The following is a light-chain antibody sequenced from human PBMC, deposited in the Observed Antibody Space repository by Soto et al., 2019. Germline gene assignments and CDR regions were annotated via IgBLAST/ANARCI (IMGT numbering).Light chain of an antibody. J-gene: IGLJ2*01. V-gene: IGLV2-14*01. CDR1: SSDVGGSKF. CDR3: GSYTRSTTLYVV. CDR2: EVS. Sequence: QSALTQPASVSGSPGQSITISCTGTSSDVGGSKFVSWYQQHPGKAPKLIIYEVSNRPSGVSNRFSGSKSGNTASLTISGLQAEDEADYYCGSYTRSTTLYVVFGGGTKLTVL.